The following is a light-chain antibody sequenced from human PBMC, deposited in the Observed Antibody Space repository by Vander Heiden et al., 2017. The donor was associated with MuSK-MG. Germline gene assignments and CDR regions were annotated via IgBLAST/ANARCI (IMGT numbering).Light chain of an antibody. J-gene: IGKJ2*02. CDR2: WAS. V-gene: IGKV4-1*01. CDR1: QSGFCSSNNKKF. CDR3: QEEYGTPCT. Sequence: DIVMTQSPDSLAVSLGERATIECKSSQSGFCSSNNKKFLAWYQQKPEQPPMLIVYWASTRESGVSGCFRGRGSGTDFTLTISRLQPEDVPVYYCQEEYGTPCTFGQGTKVEIK.